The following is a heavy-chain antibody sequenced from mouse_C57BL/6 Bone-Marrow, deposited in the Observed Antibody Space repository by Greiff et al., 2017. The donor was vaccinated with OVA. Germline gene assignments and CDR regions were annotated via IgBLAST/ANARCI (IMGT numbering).Heavy chain of an antibody. D-gene: IGHD2-1*01. CDR1: GFTFSSYA. CDR3: ARERNGNLYYFDY. V-gene: IGHV5-4*01. CDR2: ISDGGSYT. Sequence: EVKVEESGGGLVKPGGSLKLSCAASGFTFSSYAMSWVRQTPEKRLEWVATISDGGSYTYYPDNVKDRFTISRDNAKNNLYLQMSHLKSEDTAMYYCARERNGNLYYFDYWGQGTTLTVSS. J-gene: IGHJ2*01.